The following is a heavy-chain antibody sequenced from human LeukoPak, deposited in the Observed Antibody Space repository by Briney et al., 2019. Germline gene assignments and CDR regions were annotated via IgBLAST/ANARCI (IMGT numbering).Heavy chain of an antibody. D-gene: IGHD6-13*01. J-gene: IGHJ6*02. CDR3: ARGSYWGSSSYVV. CDR2: IYPGDSDT. CDR1: EYSFTSYW. V-gene: IGHV5-51*01. Sequence: GESLKISCKGSEYSFTSYWVGWVRQMPGKGLEWMGIIYPGDSDTRYSPSFQGQVTISADKSISTAYLQWSSLKASDTAMYYCARGSYWGSSSYVVWGQGTTVTVSS.